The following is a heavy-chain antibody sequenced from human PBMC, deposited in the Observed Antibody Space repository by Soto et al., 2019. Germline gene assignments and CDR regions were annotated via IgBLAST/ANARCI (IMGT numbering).Heavy chain of an antibody. V-gene: IGHV1-69*08. D-gene: IGHD4-4*01. J-gene: IGHJ4*02. CDR3: AREGRGDDYNSGIDY. CDR2: IIPILGIA. CDR1: GGTFSSYT. Sequence: QVQLVQSGAEVKKPGSSVKVSCKASGGTFSSYTMSSVRQAPGQGLEWMGRIIPILGIANYAQKFQGRVTITADKSTSTAYMELSSLRSEDTAVYYCAREGRGDDYNSGIDYWGQGTLVTVSS.